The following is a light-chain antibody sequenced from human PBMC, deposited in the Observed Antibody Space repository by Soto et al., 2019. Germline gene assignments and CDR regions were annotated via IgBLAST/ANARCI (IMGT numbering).Light chain of an antibody. CDR1: SSNIGSNT. V-gene: IGLV1-44*01. J-gene: IGLJ1*01. CDR3: AAWDDSLNGYG. Sequence: QSLLTQPPSASGTPGQRVTISCSGSSSNIGSNTVNWYQQLPGTAPKLLIYSNNQRPSGVPDRFSGSKSGTSAPLAISGLQSEDEADYYCAAWDDSLNGYGFGTGTKVTVL. CDR2: SNN.